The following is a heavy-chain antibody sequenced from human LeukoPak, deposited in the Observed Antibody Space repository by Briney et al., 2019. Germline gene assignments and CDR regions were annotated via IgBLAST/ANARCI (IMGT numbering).Heavy chain of an antibody. D-gene: IGHD3-9*01. CDR3: ARVNPGLRYFGY. CDR2: INHSGST. CDR1: GGSFSGYY. Sequence: SETLSLTCAVYGGSFSGYYWSWIRQPPGKGLEWIGEINHSGSTNYNPSPKSRVTISVDTSKNQFSLKLSSVTAADTAVYYCARVNPGLRYFGYWGQGTLVTVSS. V-gene: IGHV4-34*01. J-gene: IGHJ4*02.